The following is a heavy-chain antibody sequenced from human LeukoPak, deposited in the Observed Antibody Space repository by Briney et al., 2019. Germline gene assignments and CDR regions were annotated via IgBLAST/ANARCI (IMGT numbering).Heavy chain of an antibody. CDR3: AKMPNDYGGNH. CDR1: GFTFSSYA. V-gene: IGHV3-23*01. J-gene: IGHJ4*02. Sequence: GGSLRLSCAASGFTFSSYAMSWVRQAPGKGLEWVSAISGSGGSTYYADSVKGRFTISRDNSKNTLYLHMNSPRAEDTAVYYCAKMPNDYGGNHWGQGTLVTVSS. CDR2: ISGSGGST. D-gene: IGHD4-23*01.